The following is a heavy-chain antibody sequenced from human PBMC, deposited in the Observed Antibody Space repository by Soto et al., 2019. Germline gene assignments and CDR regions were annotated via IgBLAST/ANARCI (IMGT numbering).Heavy chain of an antibody. CDR2: IYYSGST. D-gene: IGHD6-6*01. CDR1: GGSISSSSYY. J-gene: IGHJ6*02. CDR3: ARQGIAARPRLVYYYGMDV. Sequence: PSETLSLTCTVSGGSISSSSYYWGWIRQPPGKGLEWIGSIYYSGSTYYNPSLKSRVTISVDTSKNQSSLKLSSVTAADTAVYYCARQGIAARPRLVYYYGMDVWGQGTTVTVSS. V-gene: IGHV4-39*01.